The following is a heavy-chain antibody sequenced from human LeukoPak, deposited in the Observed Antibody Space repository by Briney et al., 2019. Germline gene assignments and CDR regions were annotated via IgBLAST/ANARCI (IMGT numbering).Heavy chain of an antibody. CDR1: GFTFGDYA. Sequence: GGSLRLSCTASGFTFGDYAVSWVRQAPGKGLEWVGFIRSKAYGGTTEYAASVKGRFTISRDDSKSIAYLQMNSLKTEDTAVYYCTRESNGKLHHTWYYYDSSGTSNWFDPWGQGTLVTVSS. V-gene: IGHV3-49*04. J-gene: IGHJ5*02. D-gene: IGHD3-22*01. CDR3: TRESNGKLHHTWYYYDSSGTSNWFDP. CDR2: IRSKAYGGTT.